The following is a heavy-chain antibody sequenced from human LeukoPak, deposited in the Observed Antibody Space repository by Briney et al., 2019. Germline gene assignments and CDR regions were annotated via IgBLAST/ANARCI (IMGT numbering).Heavy chain of an antibody. Sequence: SQTLSLTCTVSGGSISSGGYYWSWIRQHPGKGLEWIGYIYYSGSTYYNPFLKSRVTISVDTSKNQFSLKLSSVTAADTAVYYCARMGITGTTRFDYWGQGTLVTVSS. V-gene: IGHV4-31*03. CDR2: IYYSGST. D-gene: IGHD1-20*01. CDR3: ARMGITGTTRFDY. CDR1: GGSISSGGYY. J-gene: IGHJ4*02.